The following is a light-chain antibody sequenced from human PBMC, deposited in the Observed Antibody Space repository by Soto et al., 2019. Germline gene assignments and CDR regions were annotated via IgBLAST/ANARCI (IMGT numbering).Light chain of an antibody. Sequence: DIPMTQSPSSLSASVGDRVTITCQASQDISNYLNWYQQKPGKAAKLLIYDASNLETGVPSRFSGSVSGTDFTFTISSLQPEDIATYYCQQYDNLPGTFGPGTKVDIK. CDR1: QDISNY. CDR2: DAS. V-gene: IGKV1-33*01. J-gene: IGKJ3*01. CDR3: QQYDNLPGT.